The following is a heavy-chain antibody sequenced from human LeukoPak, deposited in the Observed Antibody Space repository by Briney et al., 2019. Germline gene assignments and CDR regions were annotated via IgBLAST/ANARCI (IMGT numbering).Heavy chain of an antibody. D-gene: IGHD6-19*01. J-gene: IGHJ4*02. CDR1: GFTFSSYA. Sequence: GGSLRLSCAASGFTFSSYAMSWVRQAPGKGLEWVSAISGSGDRTYYADSVKGRFTISKDISKNTLYLQMNSLRAEDTAVYYCASSPGIAVAGTFYYWGQGTLVTVSS. CDR2: ISGSGDRT. V-gene: IGHV3-23*01. CDR3: ASSPGIAVAGTFYY.